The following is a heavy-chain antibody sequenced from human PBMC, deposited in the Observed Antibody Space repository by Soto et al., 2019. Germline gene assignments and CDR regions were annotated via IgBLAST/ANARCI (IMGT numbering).Heavy chain of an antibody. CDR2: IYDTVTT. CDR3: ALAVPFCLGP. D-gene: IGHD3-16*01. CDR1: GGSISSNEW. J-gene: IGHJ5*02. Sequence: QVQLQESGPGLVKPSGTLSLTCAISGGSISSNEWWSWVRQPPGKGLEWIGEIYDTVTTNYNPSLKSRVTISIDKSKTQFSLKLTSLTAADTAVYYCALAVPFCLGPWGQGTLVTVSS. V-gene: IGHV4-4*02.